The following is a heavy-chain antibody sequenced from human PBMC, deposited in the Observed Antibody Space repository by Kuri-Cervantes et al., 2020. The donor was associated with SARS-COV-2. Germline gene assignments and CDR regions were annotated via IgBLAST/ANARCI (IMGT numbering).Heavy chain of an antibody. Sequence: SETLSLTCAVYGGSFSGYYWSWIRQPPGKGLEWIGEINHSGSTNYNPSLKSRVTISVDTSKNQFSLKLSSVTAADTAVYYCARGRGEGYCSGGSCYPGGKYYYYYYGMDVWGQGTTVTLSS. V-gene: IGHV4-34*01. D-gene: IGHD2-15*01. CDR1: GGSFSGYY. CDR3: ARGRGEGYCSGGSCYPGGKYYYYYYGMDV. CDR2: INHSGST. J-gene: IGHJ6*02.